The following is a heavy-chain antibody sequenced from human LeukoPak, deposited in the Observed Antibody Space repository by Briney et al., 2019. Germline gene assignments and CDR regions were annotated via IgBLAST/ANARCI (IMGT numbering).Heavy chain of an antibody. D-gene: IGHD3-10*01. CDR3: VKDRTGTYTLDY. V-gene: IGHV3-30-3*01. Sequence: GRSLRLSCAATGFTFSNYAIHWGRQAPGKGLEWVAFISDNGSRQHYADSVKGRFTISRDNSKNTVNLQMNSLRAEDTAVYYCVKDRTGTYTLDYWGEGILVTVSS. CDR2: ISDNGSRQ. CDR1: GFTFSNYA. J-gene: IGHJ4*02.